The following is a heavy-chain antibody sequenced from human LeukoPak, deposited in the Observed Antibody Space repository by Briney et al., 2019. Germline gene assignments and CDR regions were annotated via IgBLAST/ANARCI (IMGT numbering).Heavy chain of an antibody. CDR2: INHSGST. Sequence: PSQTLSLTCAVSGGSISSGGYYWSWIRQPPGKGLEWIGEINHSGSTNYNPSLKSRVTISVDTSKNQFSLKLSSVTAADTAVYYCARLRAQLEGSAFDYWGQGTLVTVSS. J-gene: IGHJ4*02. D-gene: IGHD6-6*01. V-gene: IGHV4-30-2*01. CDR1: GGSISSGGYY. CDR3: ARLRAQLEGSAFDY.